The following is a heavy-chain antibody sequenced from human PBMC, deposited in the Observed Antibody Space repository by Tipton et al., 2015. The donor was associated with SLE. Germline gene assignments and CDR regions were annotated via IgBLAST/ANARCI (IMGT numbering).Heavy chain of an antibody. D-gene: IGHD3-16*01. CDR2: IYTSGST. J-gene: IGHJ4*02. CDR3: AMGGGNFDY. V-gene: IGHV4-4*09. Sequence: TLSLTCTVSGGSISSHYWSWIRQPPGKGLEWIGYIYTSGSTNYNPSLKSRVTISVDTSKNQFSLKLSSVTAADTAVYYCAMGGGNFDYWGQGTLVTVSS. CDR1: GGSISSHY.